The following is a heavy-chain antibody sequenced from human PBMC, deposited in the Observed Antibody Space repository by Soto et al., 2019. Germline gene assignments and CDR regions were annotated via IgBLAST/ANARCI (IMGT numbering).Heavy chain of an antibody. CDR3: ARHSPHYCSGGSCYSDWFDP. D-gene: IGHD2-15*01. J-gene: IGHJ5*02. CDR1: GGSISSSSYY. CDR2: IYYSGST. V-gene: IGHV4-39*01. Sequence: SETLSLTCTVSGGSISSSSYYWGWIRQPPGKGLEWIGSIYYSGSTYYNPSLKSRVTISVDTSKNQFSLKLSSVTAADTAVYYCARHSPHYCSGGSCYSDWFDPWGQGTLVTVSS.